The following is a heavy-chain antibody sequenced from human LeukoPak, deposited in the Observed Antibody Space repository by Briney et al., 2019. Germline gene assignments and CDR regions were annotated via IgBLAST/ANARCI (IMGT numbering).Heavy chain of an antibody. CDR2: ISYDGSNK. CDR1: GFTFSSYA. Sequence: GGSLRLSCAASGFTFSSYAMHWVRQAPGKGLEWVAVISYDGSNKYYADSVKGRFTISRDNSKNTLYLQMNSLRAEGTAVYYCARGGGAAAGTVVYYWGQGTLVTVSS. J-gene: IGHJ4*02. CDR3: ARGGGAAAGTVVYY. D-gene: IGHD6-13*01. V-gene: IGHV3-30-3*01.